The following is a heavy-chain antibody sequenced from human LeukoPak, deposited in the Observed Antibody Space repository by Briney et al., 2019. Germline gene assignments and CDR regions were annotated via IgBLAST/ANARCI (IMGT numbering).Heavy chain of an antibody. CDR2: IYSSGST. J-gene: IGHJ5*02. CDR3: ARGADWFDP. V-gene: IGHV4-4*07. D-gene: IGHD4/OR15-4a*01. Sequence: SETLSLNCIVSGASFSSYYWTWIRQPAGKGLEWIGRIYSSGSTNYNPSLRSRITMSVDTSKNQFSLKLSSVTAADTAVYYCARGADWFDPWGQGTLVTVSS. CDR1: GASFSSYY.